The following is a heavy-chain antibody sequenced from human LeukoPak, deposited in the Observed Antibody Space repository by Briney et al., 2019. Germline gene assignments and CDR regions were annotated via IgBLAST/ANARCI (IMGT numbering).Heavy chain of an antibody. D-gene: IGHD1-14*01. CDR3: ASTVGEPYYFDY. Sequence: ASVKVSCKASGYTFTGYYMHWVRQAPGQGLEWMGWINPNSGGTNYAQKFQDWVTLTRDTSISTAYMELSRLRSEDTAVYYCASTVGEPYYFDYWGQGTLVTVSS. V-gene: IGHV1-2*04. CDR2: INPNSGGT. CDR1: GYTFTGYY. J-gene: IGHJ4*02.